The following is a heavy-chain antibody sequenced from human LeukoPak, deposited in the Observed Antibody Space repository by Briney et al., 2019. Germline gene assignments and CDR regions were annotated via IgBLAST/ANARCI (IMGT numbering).Heavy chain of an antibody. D-gene: IGHD3-16*01. CDR3: AKDWGSTDLYYFDS. J-gene: IGHJ4*02. V-gene: IGHV3-23*01. CDR2: ISGRGLST. Sequence: GGSLRLSCATSGFTFSSYAMSWVRQAPGKGLEWVSAISGRGLSTYYADSVKGRFPISRDNSKNTLYLQMNGLRAEDTAVYYCAKDWGSTDLYYFDSRGQGTLVTVSS. CDR1: GFTFSSYA.